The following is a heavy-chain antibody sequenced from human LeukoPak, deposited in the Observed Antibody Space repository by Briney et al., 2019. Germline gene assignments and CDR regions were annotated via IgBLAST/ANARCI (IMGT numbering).Heavy chain of an antibody. CDR2: MYYSGST. CDR3: ARVHYYDSSGYLDY. V-gene: IGHV4-59*01. J-gene: IGHJ4*02. D-gene: IGHD3-22*01. Sequence: SETLSLTCTVSGGSISGYYWSWIRQSPGKGLEWIGYMYYSGSTNYNPSLKSRVTISVDTSKNQFSLKLSSVTAADTAVYYCARVHYYDSSGYLDYWGQGTLVTVSS. CDR1: GGSISGYY.